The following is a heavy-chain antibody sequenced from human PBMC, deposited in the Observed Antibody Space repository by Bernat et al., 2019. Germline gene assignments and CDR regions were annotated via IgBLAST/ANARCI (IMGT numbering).Heavy chain of an antibody. Sequence: QVQLQESGPGLVKPSGTLSLTCAVSGGSISSSNWWSWVCQPPGKGLEWIGEIYHSGSTNYNPSLKSRVTISVDTSKNQFSLKLSSVTAADTAVYYCARAGSSSWYYLSWFDPWGQGTLVTVSS. J-gene: IGHJ5*02. CDR2: IYHSGST. CDR1: GGSISSSNW. D-gene: IGHD6-13*01. CDR3: ARAGSSSWYYLSWFDP. V-gene: IGHV4-4*02.